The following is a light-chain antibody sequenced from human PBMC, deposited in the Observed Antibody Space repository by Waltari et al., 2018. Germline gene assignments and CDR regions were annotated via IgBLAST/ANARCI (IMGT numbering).Light chain of an antibody. J-gene: IGLJ1*01. CDR2: DVS. CDR3: CSYAGTFTFYV. V-gene: IGLV2-11*01. Sequence: QSALTQPRSVSGSPGQSVTVSCTGTSSDVGNYSYVSWYQHHPGKAPKLMIFDVSKPPSGVPDCFSGSKSGNSASLAISWLQAEDEADYYCCSYAGTFTFYVFGTGTKVTVL. CDR1: SSDVGNYSY.